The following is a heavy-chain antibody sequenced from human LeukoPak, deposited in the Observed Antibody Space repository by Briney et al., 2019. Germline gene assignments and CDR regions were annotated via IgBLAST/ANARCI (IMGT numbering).Heavy chain of an antibody. V-gene: IGHV6-1*01. D-gene: IGHD2-21*02. J-gene: IGHJ4*02. Sequence: SQTLSLTCAISGDNGYSGSVAWNWIRQSPSRGLEWLGRTYYRSKWYNDYAPSVKSRITVNLDTSKMELSLQLKSLTPEDTAVYYCSRGQKTAFDYWGQGTLVTVSS. CDR1: GDNGYSGSVA. CDR3: SRGQKTAFDY. CDR2: TYYRSKWYN.